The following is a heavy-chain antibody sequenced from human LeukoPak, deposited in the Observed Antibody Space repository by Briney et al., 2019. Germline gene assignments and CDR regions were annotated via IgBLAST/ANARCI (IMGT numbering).Heavy chain of an antibody. V-gene: IGHV3-48*02. CDR1: GFRFSDEP. J-gene: IGHJ3*02. D-gene: IGHD2-21*02. CDR3: ARDTAFAFDI. CDR2: IRSRSITI. Sequence: GGSLRLSCAASGFRFSDEPMNWVRQAPGKGLEWVAHIRSRSITISYADSVKGRFTISRDNAKNSLYLQMNSLTEEDTAAYYCARDTAFAFDIWGQGTMVTISS.